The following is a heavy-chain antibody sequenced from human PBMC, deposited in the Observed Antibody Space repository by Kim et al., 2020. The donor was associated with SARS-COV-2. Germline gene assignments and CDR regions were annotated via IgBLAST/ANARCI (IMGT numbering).Heavy chain of an antibody. V-gene: IGHV7-4-1*02. CDR2: INTNTGNP. CDR3: ASLWFGTYGDYFDY. D-gene: IGHD3-10*01. Sequence: ASVKVSCKASGYTFTSYAMNWVRQAPGQGLEWMGWINTNTGNPTYAQGFTGRFVFSLDTSVSTAYLQISSLKAEDTAVYYCASLWFGTYGDYFDYWGQGTLVTVSS. CDR1: GYTFTSYA. J-gene: IGHJ4*02.